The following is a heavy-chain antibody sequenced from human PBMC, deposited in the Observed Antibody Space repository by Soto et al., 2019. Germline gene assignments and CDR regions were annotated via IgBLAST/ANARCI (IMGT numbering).Heavy chain of an antibody. Sequence: ASVKVSCKASGGTFSSYAISWVRQAPGQGLEWMGGIIPIFGTANYAQKFQGRVTITADKSTSTAYMELSSVRSEDTAVYYCARDEVAAHYYYYGMDVWGQGTTVTVSS. J-gene: IGHJ6*02. V-gene: IGHV1-69*06. CDR1: GGTFSSYA. D-gene: IGHD2-15*01. CDR2: IIPIFGTA. CDR3: ARDEVAAHYYYYGMDV.